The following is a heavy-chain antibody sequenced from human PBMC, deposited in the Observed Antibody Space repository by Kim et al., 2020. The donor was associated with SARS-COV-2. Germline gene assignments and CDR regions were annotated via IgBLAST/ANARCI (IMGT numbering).Heavy chain of an antibody. V-gene: IGHV4-4*02. D-gene: IGHD3-22*01. CDR3: ARSYYYDSTKYPDDYYYYGMAA. J-gene: IGHJ6*02. CDR2: IYHGGST. Sequence: SETLSLTCAVPGGSISSSNWWSWVRQPPGKGLEWSGEIYHGGSTNYNPSIKSRVTISVDKSKNQFSLKLSSVTAADTAVYYCARSYYYDSTKYPDDYYYYGMAAWGQGATVTVSS. CDR1: GGSISSSNW.